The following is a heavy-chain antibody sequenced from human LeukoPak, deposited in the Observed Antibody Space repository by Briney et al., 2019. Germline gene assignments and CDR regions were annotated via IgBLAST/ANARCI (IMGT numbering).Heavy chain of an antibody. D-gene: IGHD4-23*01. V-gene: IGHV1-2*02. J-gene: IGHJ5*02. Sequence: ASVKVSCKTSGYTFIDYYMHWVRQAPGQGLEWMGWIHPGSGGSTPAQKFQGRVTMTRDTSTTTVYMDLTGLRSDDTAVYYCAREGDYGGGNWFDPWGQGTLVTVSA. CDR2: IHPGSGGS. CDR3: AREGDYGGGNWFDP. CDR1: GYTFIDYY.